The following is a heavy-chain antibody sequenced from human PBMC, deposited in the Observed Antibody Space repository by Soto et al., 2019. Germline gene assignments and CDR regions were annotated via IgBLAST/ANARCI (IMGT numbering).Heavy chain of an antibody. CDR1: GFTFGDYA. D-gene: IGHD2-15*01. CDR2: IRSKAYGGTT. V-gene: IGHV3-49*03. CDR3: TRDRRYCSGGSCYPGYFDY. J-gene: IGHJ4*02. Sequence: EVQLVESGGGLVQPGRSLRLSCTASGFTFGDYAMSWFRQAPGKGLEWVGFIRSKAYGGTTEYAASVKGRFTISRDDSKSIAYLQMNSLKTEDTAVYYCTRDRRYCSGGSCYPGYFDYWGQGTLVTVSS.